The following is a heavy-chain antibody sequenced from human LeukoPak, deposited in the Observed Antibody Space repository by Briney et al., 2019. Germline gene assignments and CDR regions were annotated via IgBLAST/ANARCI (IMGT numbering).Heavy chain of an antibody. D-gene: IGHD3-16*01. CDR1: GGSFSGYY. CDR3: ARDQIWGTFDI. J-gene: IGHJ3*02. V-gene: IGHV4-34*01. CDR2: INHSGST. Sequence: PSETLSLTWAVYGGSFSGYYRSWIRQPPGEGLESIGEINHSGSTYDNPSLKSRVTISGDTSKNQFSLKLSSVTAADTAVYYCARDQIWGTFDIWGQGTMVTVSS.